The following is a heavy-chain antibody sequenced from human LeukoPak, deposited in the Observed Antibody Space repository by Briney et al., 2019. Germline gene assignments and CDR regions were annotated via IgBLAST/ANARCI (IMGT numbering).Heavy chain of an antibody. CDR1: GGSISSDY. D-gene: IGHD1-1*01. Sequence: SETLSLTCTVSGGSISSDYWSWIRQPAGKGLEWIGRIYTSGNTNYNPSLKSRVTMSLETSRTQFSLKLSSVTAADTAVYYCARDWNKQYAFDIWGQGTMVTVSS. CDR2: IYTSGNT. J-gene: IGHJ3*02. V-gene: IGHV4-4*07. CDR3: ARDWNKQYAFDI.